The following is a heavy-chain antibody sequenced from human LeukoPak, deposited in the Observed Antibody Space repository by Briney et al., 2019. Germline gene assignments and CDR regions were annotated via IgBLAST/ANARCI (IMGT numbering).Heavy chain of an antibody. D-gene: IGHD1-26*01. CDR1: GESFSGHY. Sequence: SETLSLTCGVYGESFSGHYCSWIRQPPGKGLEWIGEINHSGNTNYNPSLKSRVTISVDTSKNQFSLQLTSVTAADTAVYYCARGEVGADRNFDSWGQGTLVTVSS. J-gene: IGHJ4*02. V-gene: IGHV4-34*01. CDR3: ARGEVGADRNFDS. CDR2: INHSGNT.